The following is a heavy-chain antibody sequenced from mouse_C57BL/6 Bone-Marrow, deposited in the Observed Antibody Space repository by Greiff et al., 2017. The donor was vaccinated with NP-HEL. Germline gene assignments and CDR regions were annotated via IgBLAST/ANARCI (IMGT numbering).Heavy chain of an antibody. Sequence: EVQLQQSGPVLVKPGASVKMSCKASGYTFTDYYMNWVKQSHGKSLEWIGVINPYNGGTSYNQKFKGKATLTVDKSSSTAYMELNSLTSEDSAVYYCARHYGSYYFDYWGQGTTLTVSS. CDR2: INPYNGGT. V-gene: IGHV1-19*01. CDR1: GYTFTDYY. CDR3: ARHYGSYYFDY. J-gene: IGHJ2*01. D-gene: IGHD1-1*01.